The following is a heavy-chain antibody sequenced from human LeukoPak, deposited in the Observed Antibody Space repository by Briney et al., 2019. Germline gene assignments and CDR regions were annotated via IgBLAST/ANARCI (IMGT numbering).Heavy chain of an antibody. V-gene: IGHV3-11*05. CDR3: ARDSYSGSGSYYFFDY. CDR1: GFTFSDYY. D-gene: IGHD3-10*01. CDR2: IRSSSSYT. J-gene: IGHJ4*02. Sequence: GGSLRLSCAASGFTFSDYYMSWIRQAPGKGLEWVSYIRSSSSYTNYADSVKGRFTMSRDNAKKSLYLQMNSLRAEDTAVYYCARDSYSGSGSYYFFDYWGQGTLVTVSS.